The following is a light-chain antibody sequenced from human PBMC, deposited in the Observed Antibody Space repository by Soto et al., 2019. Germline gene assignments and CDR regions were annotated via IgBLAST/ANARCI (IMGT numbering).Light chain of an antibody. CDR1: QSISSY. CDR2: AAS. V-gene: IGKV1-39*01. J-gene: IGKJ2*01. Sequence: DIPMTQSPSSLSASVGDRVTITCRASQSISSYLNWYQQKPRKAPKLLIYAASSLQSGVPSRFSGSGSGTYFTLTISSLQPEDFATYYCQQSYSTPPYTFGQGTKLEIK. CDR3: QQSYSTPPYT.